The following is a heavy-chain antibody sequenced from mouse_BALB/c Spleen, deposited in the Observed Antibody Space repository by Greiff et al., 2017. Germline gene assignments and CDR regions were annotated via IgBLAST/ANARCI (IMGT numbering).Heavy chain of an antibody. CDR3: TRAPNERYFDV. CDR2: ISSGGSYT. CDR1: GFTFSSYT. V-gene: IGHV5-6-4*01. J-gene: IGHJ1*01. D-gene: IGHD4-1*01. Sequence: EVKLVESGGGLVKPGGSLKLSCAASGFTFSSYTMSWVRQTPEKSLEWVATISSGGSYTYYPDSVKGRFTISRDNAKNTLYLKMSSLKSEDTAMYYCTRAPNERYFDVWGEGTTVTVSS.